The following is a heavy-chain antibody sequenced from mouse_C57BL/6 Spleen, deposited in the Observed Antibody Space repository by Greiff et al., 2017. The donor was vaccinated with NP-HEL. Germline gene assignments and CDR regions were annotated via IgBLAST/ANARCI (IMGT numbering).Heavy chain of an antibody. Sequence: VHLVESGPGLVQPSQSLSITCTVSGFSLTSYGVHWVRQSPGKGLEWLGVLWSGGSTDYNAAFISRLSISKDNSKSQVFFKMNSLQADDTAIYYCARYGNYEMDYWGQGTSVTVSS. J-gene: IGHJ4*01. CDR3: ARYGNYEMDY. CDR1: GFSLTSYG. V-gene: IGHV2-2*01. CDR2: LWSGGST. D-gene: IGHD2-10*02.